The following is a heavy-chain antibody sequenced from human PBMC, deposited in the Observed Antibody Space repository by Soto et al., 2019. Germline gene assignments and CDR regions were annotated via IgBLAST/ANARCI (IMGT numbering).Heavy chain of an antibody. V-gene: IGHV4-59*08. CDR2: IYYSGST. CDR1: GGSISSYY. CDR3: ARHSHYDYIWGSYRYFDY. D-gene: IGHD3-16*02. J-gene: IGHJ4*02. Sequence: PSETLSLTCTVSGGSISSYYWSWIRQPPGKGLEWIGYIYYSGSTNYNPSLKSRVTISVDTSKNQFSLKLSSVTAADTAVYYCARHSHYDYIWGSYRYFDYWGQGTLVTVSS.